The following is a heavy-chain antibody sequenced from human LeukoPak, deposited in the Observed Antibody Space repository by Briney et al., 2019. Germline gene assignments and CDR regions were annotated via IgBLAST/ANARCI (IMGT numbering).Heavy chain of an antibody. J-gene: IGHJ4*02. CDR3: AKDNTYYYGSGSYFGD. CDR1: GFTFDDYA. CDR2: ISWNSGSI. Sequence: GGSLRLSCAASGFTFDDYAMHWVRQAPGKGLEWVSGISWNSGSIGYADSVKGRFTISRDNAKNSLYLQMNSLRAEDTALYYCAKDNTYYYGSGSYFGDWGQGTLVTVSS. V-gene: IGHV3-9*01. D-gene: IGHD3-10*01.